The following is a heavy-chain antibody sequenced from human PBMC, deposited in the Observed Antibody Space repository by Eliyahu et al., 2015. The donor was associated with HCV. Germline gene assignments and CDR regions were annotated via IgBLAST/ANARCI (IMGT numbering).Heavy chain of an antibody. J-gene: IGHJ3*01. CDR2: ISSDGRDE. D-gene: IGHD3-22*01. V-gene: IGHV3-30*09. Sequence: QAHVAESGGGVVQPGRSLRLSCVASKFSFNSFAVNWVRQAPGKGLEWVAVISSDGRDENYATSVKGRFVITRDNSRNEVYLQMNNLTPEDTAVYFCARGFYDNSGYYYGAFDLWGQGTSVTVSS. CDR3: ARGFYDNSGYYYGAFDL. CDR1: KFSFNSFA.